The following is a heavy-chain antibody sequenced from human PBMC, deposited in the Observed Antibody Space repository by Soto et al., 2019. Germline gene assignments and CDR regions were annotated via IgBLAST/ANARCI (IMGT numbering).Heavy chain of an antibody. Sequence: ASVKVSCKASGYTFTSYYMHWVRQAPGQGLEWMGIINPSGGSTSYAQKFQGRVTMTRDTSTSTDYMELSSLRSEDTAVYYCASGDSRYYFDYWGQGTLVTVSS. D-gene: IGHD6-13*01. CDR1: GYTFTSYY. J-gene: IGHJ4*02. CDR2: INPSGGST. V-gene: IGHV1-46*01. CDR3: ASGDSRYYFDY.